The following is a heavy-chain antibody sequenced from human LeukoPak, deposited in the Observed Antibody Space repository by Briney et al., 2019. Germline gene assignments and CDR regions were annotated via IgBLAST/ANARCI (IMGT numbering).Heavy chain of an antibody. CDR1: DDSINKYY. Sequence: SETLSLTCSVSDDSINKYYWNCIRQPPGKGLEWVGYISYSGTTNYNPSLESRVTISLDTSKNQFSLKLSSVTAADTAVYYCARGGVLGGGWLFAYWGQGTLVTVSS. CDR3: ARGGVLGGGWLFAY. D-gene: IGHD6-19*01. J-gene: IGHJ4*02. CDR2: ISYSGTT. V-gene: IGHV4-59*01.